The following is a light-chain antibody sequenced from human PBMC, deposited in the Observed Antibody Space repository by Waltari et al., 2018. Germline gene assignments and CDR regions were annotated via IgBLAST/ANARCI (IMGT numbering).Light chain of an antibody. Sequence: EIVLTQSPATLSLSPGERATLSCRASQSVGSNLAWYQQNSGQAPGLLIYGVSRRATGTPARFSGSGSGTDFTLTISSLEPEDFAVYYCQHRSNLITFGQGTRLEIK. V-gene: IGKV3-11*01. CDR1: QSVGSN. CDR2: GVS. J-gene: IGKJ5*01. CDR3: QHRSNLIT.